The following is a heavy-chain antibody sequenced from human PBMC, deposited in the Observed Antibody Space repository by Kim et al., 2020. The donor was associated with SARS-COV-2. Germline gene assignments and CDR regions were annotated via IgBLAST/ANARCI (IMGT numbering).Heavy chain of an antibody. J-gene: IGHJ6*02. D-gene: IGHD6-19*01. CDR3: ATGPAVAGTLVHYYYYYGMDL. V-gene: IGHV1-24*01. CDR1: GYTLTELS. Sequence: ASVKVSCKVSGYTLTELSKHWVRQAPGKGLEWMGGFDPEDGETIYAQKFQGRVTMTEDTSTDTAYMELSSLTAEDTAVYYCATGPAVAGTLVHYYYYYGMDLWGQGPAVPVSS. CDR2: FDPEDGET.